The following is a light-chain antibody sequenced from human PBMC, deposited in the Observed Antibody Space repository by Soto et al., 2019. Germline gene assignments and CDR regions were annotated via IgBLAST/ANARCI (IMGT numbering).Light chain of an antibody. CDR1: SSDVGAYNY. Sequence: QSVLTQPASVSGSPGQSITISCTGTSSDVGAYNYVSWYQQHPGKAPKLLIFEVSSRPSGVSNRFSGSKSGSTASLTISGLQAEDEADYYCSSYADSDTLCVFGTGTKVTVL. CDR3: SSYADSDTLCV. J-gene: IGLJ1*01. CDR2: EVS. V-gene: IGLV2-14*01.